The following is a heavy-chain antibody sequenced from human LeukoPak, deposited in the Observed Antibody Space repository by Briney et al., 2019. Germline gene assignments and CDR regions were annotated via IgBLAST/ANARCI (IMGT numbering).Heavy chain of an antibody. CDR3: GKWGGGPYESSGYPDF. CDR1: GGSISSYY. V-gene: IGHV4-59*01. CDR2: IYYSGST. D-gene: IGHD3-22*01. J-gene: IGHJ4*02. Sequence: PSETLSLTCTVSGGSISSYYWSWIRQPPGKGLEWIGYIYYSGSTNYSPSLKSRVTTSIDTSKNQLSLKLSSVTAADTAVYYCGKWGGGPYESSGYPDFWGQGTLVTVSS.